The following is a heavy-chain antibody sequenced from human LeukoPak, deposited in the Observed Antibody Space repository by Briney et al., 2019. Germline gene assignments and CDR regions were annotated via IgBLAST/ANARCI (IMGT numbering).Heavy chain of an antibody. J-gene: IGHJ5*02. CDR1: GGSISSYY. Sequence: SETLSLTCTVSGGSISSYYWSWIRQPPGKGLEWIGYIYYSGSTNYNPSLKSRVTISVDTSKNQFSLKLSSVTAADTAVYYCARDQQLRWFDPWGQGTLVTVSS. CDR3: ARDQQLRWFDP. CDR2: IYYSGST. D-gene: IGHD6-13*01. V-gene: IGHV4-59*01.